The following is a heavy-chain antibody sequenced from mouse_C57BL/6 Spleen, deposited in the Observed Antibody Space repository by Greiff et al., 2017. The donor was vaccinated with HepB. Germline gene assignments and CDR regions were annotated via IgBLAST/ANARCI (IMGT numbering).Heavy chain of an antibody. V-gene: IGHV1-69*01. CDR3: ARGTPYFDD. D-gene: IGHD3-3*01. J-gene: IGHJ2*01. Sequence: QVQLQQPGAELVMPGASVKLSCKASGYTFTSYWMHWVKQRPGQGLEWIGEIDPSDSYTNYNQKFKGKSTLTVDKSSSTAYMQLSSLTSEDSAVYYCARGTPYFDDWGQGTTLTVSS. CDR1: GYTFTSYW. CDR2: IDPSDSYT.